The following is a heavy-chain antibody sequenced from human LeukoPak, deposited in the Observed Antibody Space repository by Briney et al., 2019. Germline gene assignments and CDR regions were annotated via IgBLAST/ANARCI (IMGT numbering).Heavy chain of an antibody. CDR2: IYYSGST. V-gene: IGHV4-59*01. D-gene: IGHD3-10*01. J-gene: IGHJ4*02. CDR1: GGSISSYY. Sequence: SETLSLTCTVSGGSISSYYWSWIRQXPGXGLEWIGYIYYSGSTNYNPSLKSRVTISVDTSKNQFSLKLSSVTAADTAVHYCARGAGLLSYFDYWGQGTLVTVSS. CDR3: ARGAGLLSYFDY.